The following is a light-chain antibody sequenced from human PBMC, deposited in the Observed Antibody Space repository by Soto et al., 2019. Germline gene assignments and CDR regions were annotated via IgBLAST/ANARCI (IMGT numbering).Light chain of an antibody. J-gene: IGLJ2*01. V-gene: IGLV1-51*01. Sequence: QSVLTQPPSVSAAPGQKVTISCSGSSSNIGNHYIYWYQQLPGTAPKLLIYDNNKRPSGIPDRFSGSKSGTSATLGITGLQTGDEADYYCGTWDSRLSVGVFGGGTKLTVL. CDR2: DNN. CDR3: GTWDSRLSVGV. CDR1: SSNIGNHY.